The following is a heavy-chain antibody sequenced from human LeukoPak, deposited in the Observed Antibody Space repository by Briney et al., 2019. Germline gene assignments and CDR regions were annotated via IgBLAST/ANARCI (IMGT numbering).Heavy chain of an antibody. CDR3: AKKGGTSGWYDYFDL. CDR2: INHNGNVN. V-gene: IGHV3-7*01. D-gene: IGHD6-19*01. CDR1: GFTFSSYW. J-gene: IGHJ4*02. Sequence: GGSLRLSCAASGFTFSSYWMNWARQAPGKGLEWVASINHNGNVNYYVDSVKGRFTVSRDNSRNTLFLQMNSLLSEDTAVYYCAKKGGTSGWYDYFDLWGQGTLVTVSS.